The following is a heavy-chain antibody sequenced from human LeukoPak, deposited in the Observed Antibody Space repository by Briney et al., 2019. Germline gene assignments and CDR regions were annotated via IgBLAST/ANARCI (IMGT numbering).Heavy chain of an antibody. V-gene: IGHV1-2*02. CDR2: INPNSGAT. CDR1: GYTLTDYY. J-gene: IGHJ4*01. Sequence: ASVKVSCKASGYTLTDYYLHWVRQAPGQGLKWMGWINPNSGATYYAQSFQARVTMTRDTSIGSGYMELTGLESDDTAVYYYARGRRILGGPENAGDFFDFWGQGSLVTVSS. CDR3: ARGRRILGGPENAGDFFDF. D-gene: IGHD3-16*01.